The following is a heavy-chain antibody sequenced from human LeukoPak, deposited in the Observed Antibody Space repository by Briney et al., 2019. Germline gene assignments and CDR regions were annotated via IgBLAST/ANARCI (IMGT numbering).Heavy chain of an antibody. CDR1: GFTFSNYA. J-gene: IGHJ6*03. CDR2: ISGSGGST. D-gene: IGHD3-22*01. Sequence: GGSLRLSCAASGFTFSNYAMHWVRQAPGKGLEWVSAISGSGGSTYYADSVKGRFTISRDNSKNTLYLQMNSLRAEDTAVYYCADTSHYYYMDVWGKGTTVTVSS. V-gene: IGHV3-23*01. CDR3: ADTSHYYYMDV.